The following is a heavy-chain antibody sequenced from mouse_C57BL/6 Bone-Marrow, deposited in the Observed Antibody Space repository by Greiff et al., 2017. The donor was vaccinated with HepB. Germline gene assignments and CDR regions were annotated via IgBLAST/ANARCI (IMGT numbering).Heavy chain of an antibody. Sequence: QVQLKQPGAELVKPGASVKMSCKASGYTFTSYWITWVKQRPGQGLEWIGDIYPGSGSTNYNEKFKSKATLTVDTSSSTAYMQLSSLTSEDSAVYYCARPTNYYAMDYWGQGTSVTVSS. J-gene: IGHJ4*01. CDR3: ARPTNYYAMDY. CDR2: IYPGSGST. V-gene: IGHV1-55*01. D-gene: IGHD2-10*01. CDR1: GYTFTSYW.